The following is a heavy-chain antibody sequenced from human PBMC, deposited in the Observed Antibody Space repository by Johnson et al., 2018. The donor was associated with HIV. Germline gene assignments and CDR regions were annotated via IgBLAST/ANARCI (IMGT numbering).Heavy chain of an antibody. CDR2: IWYDGSNK. Sequence: VQLVESGGGLVKPGGSLRLSCAASGFTFSNYAMHWVRQAPGKGLDWVAFIWYDGSNKYYADSVKGRFTISRDNSKNSLYLQMNSLRVEDTAVYYCARDESGYDEGFDDFDIWGQGTMVTVSS. J-gene: IGHJ3*02. V-gene: IGHV3-33*08. D-gene: IGHD5-12*01. CDR3: ARDESGYDEGFDDFDI. CDR1: GFTFSNYA.